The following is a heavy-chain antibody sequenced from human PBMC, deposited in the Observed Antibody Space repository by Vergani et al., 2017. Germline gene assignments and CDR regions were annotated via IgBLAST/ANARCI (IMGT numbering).Heavy chain of an antibody. CDR1: GDTFTSYA. CDR2: IIPIFGTA. CDR3: ARDRIGELHFDY. D-gene: IGHD3-10*01. J-gene: IGHJ4*02. Sequence: QVQLVQSGSELRKPGASVKVSCKASGDTFTSYAMNWVRQAPGQGLEWMGRIIPIFGTANYAQKFQGRVTITADESTSTAYMELSSLRSEDTAVYYCARDRIGELHFDYWGQGTLVTVSS. V-gene: IGHV1-69*18.